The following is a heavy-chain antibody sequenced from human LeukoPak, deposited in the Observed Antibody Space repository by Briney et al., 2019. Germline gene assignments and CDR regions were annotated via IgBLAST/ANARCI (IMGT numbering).Heavy chain of an antibody. V-gene: IGHV3-23*01. CDR3: ARPGEYSSGWRPYYYYGMDV. CDR1: GFAFSSYA. Sequence: GGSLRLSCAASGFAFSSYAMSWVRQAPGKGLEWVSAISSSGGSTYYADSVKGRFTISRDNSKNTLYLQMNSLRAEDTAVYYCARPGEYSSGWRPYYYYGMDVWGQGTTVTVSS. D-gene: IGHD6-19*01. J-gene: IGHJ6*02. CDR2: ISSSGGST.